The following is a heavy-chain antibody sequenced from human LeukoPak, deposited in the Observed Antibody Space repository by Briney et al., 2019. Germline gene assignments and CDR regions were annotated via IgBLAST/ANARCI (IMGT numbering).Heavy chain of an antibody. Sequence: ASVKASCKASGYTFTSYDINWVCQATGQGLEWMGWMNPNTGNTGYAQKFLGRVTMTRNTSISTAYMELSSLRSEDTAVYYCARLRAAAGRKTNWFDPWGQGTLVTVSS. CDR3: ARLRAAAGRKTNWFDP. CDR2: MNPNTGNT. CDR1: GYTFTSYD. V-gene: IGHV1-8*01. D-gene: IGHD6-13*01. J-gene: IGHJ5*02.